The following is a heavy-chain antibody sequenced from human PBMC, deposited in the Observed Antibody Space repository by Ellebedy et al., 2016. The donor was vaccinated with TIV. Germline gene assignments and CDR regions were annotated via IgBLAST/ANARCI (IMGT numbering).Heavy chain of an antibody. V-gene: IGHV1-3*01. Sequence: ASVKVSXKASGYTFTNYAIHWVRQAPGQRLEWMGWINAGNGNTKYSQKVQGRVTITRDTSASTAYMELSSLRYEDTAVYYCARGIMVPHLPGNYWGQGTLVTVSS. J-gene: IGHJ4*02. CDR2: INAGNGNT. CDR1: GYTFTNYA. D-gene: IGHD3-16*01. CDR3: ARGIMVPHLPGNY.